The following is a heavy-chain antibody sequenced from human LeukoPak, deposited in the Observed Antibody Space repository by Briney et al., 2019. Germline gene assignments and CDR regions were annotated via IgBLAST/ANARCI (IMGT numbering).Heavy chain of an antibody. D-gene: IGHD6-19*01. V-gene: IGHV3-23*01. J-gene: IGHJ5*02. Sequence: PGGSLRLSCATSGCTFSSYAMSWVRRAPGKGLEWVSSISGSGGNTYYAQSVKGRFTISRDNSENTLYLQMDTLRADDTALYFCAKDPYNTAVANTNGWFDPWGQGTLVTVSS. CDR2: ISGSGGNT. CDR3: AKDPYNTAVANTNGWFDP. CDR1: GCTFSSYA.